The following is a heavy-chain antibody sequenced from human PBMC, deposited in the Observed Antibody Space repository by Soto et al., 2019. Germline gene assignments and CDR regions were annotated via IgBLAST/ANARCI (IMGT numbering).Heavy chain of an antibody. D-gene: IGHD3-10*01. CDR3: AREKGAGTYMGFDY. V-gene: IGHV4-4*02. CDR1: GGSISTNNW. CDR2: IYHTGGT. J-gene: IGHJ4*02. Sequence: QVQLQESGPGLVKPSGTLSLTCAVSGGSISTNNWWSWVRQPPGKGLEWIGEIYHTGGTNYNPSLKSRVAMSVAKSKNQFSLNLNSVTAADPAVYYCAREKGAGTYMGFDYWGQGTLVTVSS.